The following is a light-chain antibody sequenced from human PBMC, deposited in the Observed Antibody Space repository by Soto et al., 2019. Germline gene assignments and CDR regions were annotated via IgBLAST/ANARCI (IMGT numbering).Light chain of an antibody. V-gene: IGKV3-20*01. CDR3: QQYGSSPPYT. CDR2: GAS. Sequence: EIVLTQSPGTLSLSPGERATLSCRASQSVSSSYLAWYQQKPGQAPRLLIYGASSRATGIPDRFSGSGSGTDFTRTIRRLEPEDFAVYYCQQYGSSPPYTFGQGTKVDIK. CDR1: QSVSSSY. J-gene: IGKJ2*01.